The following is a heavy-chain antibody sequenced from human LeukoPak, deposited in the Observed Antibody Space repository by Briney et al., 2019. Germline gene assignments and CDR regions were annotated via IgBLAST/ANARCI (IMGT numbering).Heavy chain of an antibody. D-gene: IGHD1-26*01. CDR1: GYTFTGYY. CDR3: AAGTGTSGSYGDY. V-gene: IGHV1-2*04. Sequence: ASVKVSCKASGYTFTGYYMHWVRQAPGQGLEWMGWINPNSGGTNYAQKFQGWVTMTRDTSISTAYMELSRLRPDDTAVYYCAAGTGTSGSYGDYWGQGTLVTVSS. J-gene: IGHJ4*02. CDR2: INPNSGGT.